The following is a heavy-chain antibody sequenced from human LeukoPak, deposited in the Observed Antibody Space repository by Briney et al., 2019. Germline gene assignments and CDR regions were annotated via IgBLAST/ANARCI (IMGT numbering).Heavy chain of an antibody. Sequence: GGSLRLSCAVSGFTFDDYGMTWVRQAPGKGLQWVSGINWRGDEKGYADSVKGRFTISRDNGKNYVYLEMNSLRVDDTALYQSVRSQVADGSNQYYLDFWGQGTLVTVSS. CDR3: VRSQVADGSNQYYLDF. CDR1: GFTFDDYG. J-gene: IGHJ4*02. CDR2: INWRGDEK. V-gene: IGHV3-20*01. D-gene: IGHD5-12*01.